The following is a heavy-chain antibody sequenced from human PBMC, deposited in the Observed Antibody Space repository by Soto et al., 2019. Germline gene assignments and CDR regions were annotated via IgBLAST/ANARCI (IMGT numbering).Heavy chain of an antibody. CDR2: VHHSWGS. CDR3: AREGFGALRGLVDV. J-gene: IGHJ6*04. Sequence: QVQLQESGPGLVKPSETLSLSCTVSGGSISSYYWSWIRQPPGKGMEWIGYVHHSWGSTYNPSLQSRVAIALDTSKSQFSLQLASVTAAYSSVYYCAREGFGALRGLVDVWGEGTTVTVSS. CDR1: GGSISSYY. V-gene: IGHV4-59*12. D-gene: IGHD3-10*01.